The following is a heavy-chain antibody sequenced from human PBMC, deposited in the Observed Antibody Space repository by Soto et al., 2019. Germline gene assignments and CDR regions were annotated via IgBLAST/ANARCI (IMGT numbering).Heavy chain of an antibody. D-gene: IGHD3-9*01. V-gene: IGHV1-18*01. Sequence: QVQLVQSGAEVKKPGASVKVSCKASGYTFPTYAISWVRQAPGQGLEWMGCISTYYGTTNYAQKFQGRVTMTTDTSTSTAYMELRGLGSDDTAVYYCARGDLLIGYSLDYFDMDVWGQGTTVTVSS. CDR2: ISTYYGTT. J-gene: IGHJ6*02. CDR1: GYTFPTYA. CDR3: ARGDLLIGYSLDYFDMDV.